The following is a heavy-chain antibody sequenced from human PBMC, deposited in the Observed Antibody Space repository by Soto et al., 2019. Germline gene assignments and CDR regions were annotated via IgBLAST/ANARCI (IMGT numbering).Heavy chain of an antibody. Sequence: SVKVSCKASGGTFSSYTISWVRQAPGQGLEWMGGIIPIFGTANYAQKFQGRVTITADESTSTAYMELSSLRSEDTAVYYCAREGKIIAASFSGHYGMDVWGQGTTVTVAS. D-gene: IGHD6-13*01. V-gene: IGHV1-69*13. CDR3: AREGKIIAASFSGHYGMDV. CDR1: GGTFSSYT. J-gene: IGHJ6*02. CDR2: IIPIFGTA.